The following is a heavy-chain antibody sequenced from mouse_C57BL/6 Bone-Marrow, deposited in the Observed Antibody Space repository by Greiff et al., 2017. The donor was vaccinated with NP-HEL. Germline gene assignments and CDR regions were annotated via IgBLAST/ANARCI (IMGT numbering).Heavy chain of an antibody. CDR1: GYTFTSYW. CDR3: AREAYYSNYVLDY. D-gene: IGHD2-5*01. J-gene: IGHJ2*01. Sequence: VQLQQPGAELVRPGTSVKLSCKASGYTFTSYWMHWVKQRPGQGLEWIGVIDPSDSYTNYNQNFKGKATLTVDTSSSTAYMQLSSLTSEDSAVYYCAREAYYSNYVLDYWGQGTTLTVSS. V-gene: IGHV1-59*01. CDR2: IDPSDSYT.